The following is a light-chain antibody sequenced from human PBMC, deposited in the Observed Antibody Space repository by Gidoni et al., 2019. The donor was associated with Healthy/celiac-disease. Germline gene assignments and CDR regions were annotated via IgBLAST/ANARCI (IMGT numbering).Light chain of an antibody. J-gene: IGKJ1*01. CDR1: QSLLHSNGYNY. V-gene: IGKV2-28*01. CDR2: LGS. Sequence: IVMTQSPLSLPVTPGEPASISCRSSQSLLHSNGYNYLDWYLQKPGQSPQLLIYLGSNRASGVLDRFSGSGSGTDFTLKISRVEDEDVGVYYCMQALQTPPTFGQGTKVEIK. CDR3: MQALQTPPT.